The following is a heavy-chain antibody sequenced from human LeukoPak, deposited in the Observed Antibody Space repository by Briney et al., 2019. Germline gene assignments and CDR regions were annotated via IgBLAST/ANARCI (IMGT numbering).Heavy chain of an antibody. CDR1: GYTFTMYY. Sequence: ASVKVSCKASGYTFTMYYIHWVRQAPGQGLEWMGMIKPTDGATTYAQRFQGRVTMTRDMSATTVYMDLRSLRSADTAVYFCAREQRRRLSANLVVLFASYYTYYYMDVWGRGTPVTVSS. CDR2: IKPTDGAT. V-gene: IGHV1-46*01. CDR3: AREQRRRLSANLVVLFASYYTYYYMDV. J-gene: IGHJ6*03. D-gene: IGHD2-8*02.